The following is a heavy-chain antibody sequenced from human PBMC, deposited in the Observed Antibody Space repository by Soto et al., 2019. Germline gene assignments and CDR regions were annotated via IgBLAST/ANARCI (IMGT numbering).Heavy chain of an antibody. CDR3: ARDESWQDLVWWFAP. V-gene: IGHV1-46*03. D-gene: IGHD3-16*01. J-gene: IGHJ5*02. CDR1: GYSFTSHY. CDR2: ISPSGDNT. Sequence: ASVKVSCKAIGYSFTSHYMHWVRQAPGQGLEWMGTISPSGDNTGYAQKFRGRVTMTTDTSTSTVYMELTNLRSEDTAVYYCARDESWQDLVWWFAPWGQGTPVTVSS.